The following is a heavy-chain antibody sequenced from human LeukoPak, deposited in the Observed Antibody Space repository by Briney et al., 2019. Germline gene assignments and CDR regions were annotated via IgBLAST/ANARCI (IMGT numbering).Heavy chain of an antibody. J-gene: IGHJ6*03. CDR2: INHSGST. V-gene: IGHV4-34*01. CDR1: GGSFSGYY. CDR3: AREKAARSLYYYYYMDV. Sequence: PSETLSLTCAVYGGSFSGYYWSWIRQPPGKGLEWIGEINHSGSTNYNPSLKTRVTISVDTSKNQFSLEMSSVPAAATAVYYCAREKAARSLYYYYYMDVWGKGTTVTVSS. D-gene: IGHD6-6*01.